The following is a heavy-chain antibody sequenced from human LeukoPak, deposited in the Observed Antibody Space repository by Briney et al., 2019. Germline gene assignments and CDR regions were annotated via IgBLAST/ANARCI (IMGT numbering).Heavy chain of an antibody. J-gene: IGHJ3*02. CDR2: ISAYNGNT. V-gene: IGHV1-18*01. Sequence: ASVKVSCKASGYTFNSYGISWVRQAPGQGLEWMGWISAYNGNTNYAQKLQGRVTMTTDTSTSTAYMELRSLRSDDTAVYYCARGPSYCTSTSCYKGLDDAFDIWGQGTMVTVSS. D-gene: IGHD2-2*02. CDR3: ARGPSYCTSTSCYKGLDDAFDI. CDR1: GYTFNSYG.